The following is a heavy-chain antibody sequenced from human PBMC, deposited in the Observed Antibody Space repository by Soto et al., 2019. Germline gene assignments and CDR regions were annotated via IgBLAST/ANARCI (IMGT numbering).Heavy chain of an antibody. CDR3: ALDSGSYPGRAFDI. D-gene: IGHD1-26*01. J-gene: IGHJ3*02. CDR1: GGTFSSYP. CDR2: IIPIFGTA. V-gene: IGHV1-69*13. Sequence: SVKLSCKASGGTFSSYPISWRLQAPGQGLEWMGGIIPIFGTANYAQKFQGRVTITADESTSTAYMELSSLRSEDTAVYYCALDSGSYPGRAFDIWGQGTMVTVSS.